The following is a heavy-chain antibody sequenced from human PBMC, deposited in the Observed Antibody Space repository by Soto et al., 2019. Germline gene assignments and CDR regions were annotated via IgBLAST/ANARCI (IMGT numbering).Heavy chain of an antibody. CDR1: GFTFGIYG. J-gene: IGHJ4*02. V-gene: IGHV3-23*01. CDR2: ISGSGGST. D-gene: IGHD3-10*02. Sequence: GGSLRLSCAASGFTFGIYGMTWVRQAPGKGLYWVSTISGSGGSTFYADSVKGRFAISRDNSKNTLYLQMNNLRAEDTAVYYCANRGVPYVWGQGTLVIVSS. CDR3: ANRGVPYV.